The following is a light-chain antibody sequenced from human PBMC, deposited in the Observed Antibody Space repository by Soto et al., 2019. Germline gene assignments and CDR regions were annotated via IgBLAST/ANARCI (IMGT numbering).Light chain of an antibody. CDR1: SSDGGAYNY. J-gene: IGLJ2*01. Sequence: QSVLTQPPSASGSPGQSVTISCTGASSDGGAYNYVSWYQQHPGKAPKLMIYEVNKRPSGVPDRFSGSKSGNTASLTVSGLQAEDEADYYCTSYAGSNNLLFGGGTKLTVL. CDR3: TSYAGSNNLL. CDR2: EVN. V-gene: IGLV2-8*01.